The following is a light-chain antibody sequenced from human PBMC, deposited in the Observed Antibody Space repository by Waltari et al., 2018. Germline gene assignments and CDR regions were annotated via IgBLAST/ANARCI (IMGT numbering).Light chain of an antibody. CDR3: QQHNDWPLT. Sequence: EIVMTQSPATLSASPGERVTLSCRASQSVNSRLAWYQQKPGQAPTLLIYGASTRATGIPARFSGSGSATEFTLTISSLQSEDFAVYYCQQHNDWPLTFGQGTKVEIK. J-gene: IGKJ1*01. CDR2: GAS. CDR1: QSVNSR. V-gene: IGKV3-15*01.